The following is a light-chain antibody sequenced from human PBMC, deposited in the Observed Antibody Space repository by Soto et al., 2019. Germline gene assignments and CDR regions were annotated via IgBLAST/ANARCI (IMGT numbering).Light chain of an antibody. V-gene: IGKV3-11*01. Sequence: EIVLTQSPATLSLSPGERATLSCRASQSVSSYLAWYQQKPGQAPRLLIYDASNRATGIPARFSGSGSGTDVTLTISSLEPEDFAVYYCQQRSNWPRLTLGGGTKVEIK. CDR1: QSVSSY. J-gene: IGKJ4*01. CDR3: QQRSNWPRLT. CDR2: DAS.